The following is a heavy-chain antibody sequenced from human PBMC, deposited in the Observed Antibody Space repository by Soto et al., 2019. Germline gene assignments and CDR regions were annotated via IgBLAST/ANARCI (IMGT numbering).Heavy chain of an antibody. V-gene: IGHV3-30-3*01. Sequence: QVQLVESGGGVVQPGRSLRLSCAASGFTFSSYAMHWVRQAPGKGLEWVAVISYDGSNKYYADSVKGRFTISRDNSKNTLYLQMNSLRAEDTAVYYCAREDDSSGYCLDYWGQGTLVTVSS. CDR1: GFTFSSYA. CDR2: ISYDGSNK. D-gene: IGHD3-22*01. J-gene: IGHJ4*02. CDR3: AREDDSSGYCLDY.